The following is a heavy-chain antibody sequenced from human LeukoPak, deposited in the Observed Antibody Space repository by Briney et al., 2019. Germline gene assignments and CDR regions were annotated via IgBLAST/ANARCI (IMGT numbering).Heavy chain of an antibody. CDR2: IYYNGNT. CDR3: ARGRSNYYGMDV. CDR1: DGSINSYY. Sequence: PSETLSLTCSVSDGSINSYYWNWLRRPPGKGLEWVGYIYYNGNTNYSPSLKSRVTMSVDTSKNLFSLKVSSVTAADTAVYYCARGRSNYYGMDVWGQGTTVTVSS. D-gene: IGHD1-26*01. V-gene: IGHV4-59*01. J-gene: IGHJ6*02.